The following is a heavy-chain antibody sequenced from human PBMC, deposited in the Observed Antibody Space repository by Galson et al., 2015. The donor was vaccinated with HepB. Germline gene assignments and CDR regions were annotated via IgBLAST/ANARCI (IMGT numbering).Heavy chain of an antibody. J-gene: IGHJ4*02. V-gene: IGHV4-30-2*01. CDR2: IYQSGST. CDR1: VGSISRGAYS. Sequence: TLSLTCTVSVGSISRGAYSWTWIRQPPGKGLEWIGYIYQSGSTYYNPSLNSRVTMSVDRSKNQFSLKLTSVTAADTAVYYCARRGIYSNEWERYFDYWGQGTLVTVSS. CDR3: ARRGIYSNEWERYFDY. D-gene: IGHD4-11*01.